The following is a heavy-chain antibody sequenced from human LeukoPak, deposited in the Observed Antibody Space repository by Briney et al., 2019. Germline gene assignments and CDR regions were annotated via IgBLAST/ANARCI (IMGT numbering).Heavy chain of an antibody. Sequence: SQTLSLTCAISGYSVSAYRAVWAWFRQSPSGGLEWLGRTYCRSQCISDYAESVKGRINISPDTSTNQFSLQLNSVTPEDTAVYYCARGSYGLGGYYDYYFDFWGQGTLVTVSS. CDR1: GYSVSAYRAV. CDR3: ARGSYGLGGYYDYYFDF. V-gene: IGHV6-1*01. D-gene: IGHD3-10*01. J-gene: IGHJ4*02. CDR2: TYCRSQCIS.